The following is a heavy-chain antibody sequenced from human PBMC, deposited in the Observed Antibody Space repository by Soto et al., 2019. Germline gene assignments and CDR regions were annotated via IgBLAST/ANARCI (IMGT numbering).Heavy chain of an antibody. J-gene: IGHJ4*01. V-gene: IGHV3-23*01. CDR1: GFTFSSYA. Sequence: PGGSLRLSCAASGFTFSSYAMSRVRQAPGKGLEWVSAISGSGGSTYYADSVKGRFTISRDNSKNTLYLQMNSLRAEDTAVYYCAKDLGIAVAGTPYYFDYWGQGTLVTYSS. CDR2: ISGSGGST. D-gene: IGHD6-19*01. CDR3: AKDLGIAVAGTPYYFDY.